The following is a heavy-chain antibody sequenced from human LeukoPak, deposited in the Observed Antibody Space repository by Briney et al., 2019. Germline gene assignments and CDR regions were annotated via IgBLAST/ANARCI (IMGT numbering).Heavy chain of an antibody. CDR3: ARGSAYYYDSSGYEVRYFDY. Sequence: GGSLRLSCAASGFTFSNYAMSWVRQAPGKGLEWVSAISGSGGSTYYADSVKGRFTISRDNSKNTLYLQMNSLRAEDTAVYYCARGSAYYYDSSGYEVRYFDYWGQGTLVTVSS. CDR2: ISGSGGST. CDR1: GFTFSNYA. J-gene: IGHJ4*02. D-gene: IGHD3-22*01. V-gene: IGHV3-23*01.